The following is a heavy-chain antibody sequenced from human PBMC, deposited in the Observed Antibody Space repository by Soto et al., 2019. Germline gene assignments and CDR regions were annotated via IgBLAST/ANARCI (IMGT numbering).Heavy chain of an antibody. D-gene: IGHD6-13*01. Sequence: EVQLLESGGGLVQPGGSLRLSCAAYGFTFSSYAMSWVRQAPGKGLEWVSVISGSGDSTYYADSVRGRFTISRDNSKNTLYLQMNSLRAEDTAVYYCAKDRDGAAAGPTKFYGMDVWGQGTTVTVS. J-gene: IGHJ6*02. V-gene: IGHV3-23*01. CDR1: GFTFSSYA. CDR3: AKDRDGAAAGPTKFYGMDV. CDR2: ISGSGDST.